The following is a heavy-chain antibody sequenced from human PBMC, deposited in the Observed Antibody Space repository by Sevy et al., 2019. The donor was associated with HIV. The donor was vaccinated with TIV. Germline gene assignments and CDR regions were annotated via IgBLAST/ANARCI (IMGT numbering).Heavy chain of an antibody. Sequence: GSLRLSCTASGFTFSSFGMHWVRQTPGKGLEWVAFTRYDGSTKYYADSVKGRFTISRDNSKNTLYLQMSSLRVEDTAVYYCAKGLGMVQGALLSDDIWGQGTMVTVSS. D-gene: IGHD3-10*01. CDR1: GFTFSSFG. CDR2: TRYDGSTK. V-gene: IGHV3-30*02. CDR3: AKGLGMVQGALLSDDI. J-gene: IGHJ3*02.